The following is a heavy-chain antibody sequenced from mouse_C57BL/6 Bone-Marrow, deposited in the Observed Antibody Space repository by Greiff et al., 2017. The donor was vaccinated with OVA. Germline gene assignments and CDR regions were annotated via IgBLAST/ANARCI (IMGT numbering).Heavy chain of an antibody. D-gene: IGHD1-1*01. CDR2: IDPEDGET. V-gene: IGHV14-2*01. Sequence: EVKLVESGAELVKPGASVKLSCTASGFNIKDYYMHWVKQRTEQGLEWIGRIDPEDGETKYAPKFQGKATITADTSSNTAYLQLSSLTSEDTAVYYCARSPTVVADFDYWGQGTTLTVSS. CDR1: GFNIKDYY. CDR3: ARSPTVVADFDY. J-gene: IGHJ2*01.